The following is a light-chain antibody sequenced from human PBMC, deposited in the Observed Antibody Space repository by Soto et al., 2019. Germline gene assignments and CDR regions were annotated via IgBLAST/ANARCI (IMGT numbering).Light chain of an antibody. V-gene: IGKV3-20*01. J-gene: IGKJ1*01. CDR2: DAS. CDR3: QQYGISPT. CDR1: HSVSSNY. Sequence: EIVLTQSPGTLSLSPGERATLSCRSSHSVSSNYLAWYQQKPGQAPRLLFYDASSRATGIPDRFSGSGSGTDFTLTIRRLEPVDFAVYYCQQYGISPTFGQGTKVEIK.